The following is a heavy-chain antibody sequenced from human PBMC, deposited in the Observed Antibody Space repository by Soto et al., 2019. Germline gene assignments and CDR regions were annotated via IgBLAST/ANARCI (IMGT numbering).Heavy chain of an antibody. V-gene: IGHV4-38-2*02. CDR3: AREWGLLPYYVMNV. CDR2: IHHRGNT. D-gene: IGHD7-27*01. Sequence: SETLSLTCVVSGYSISRGYYWGWIRQPPGKGLEWIGSIHHRGNTYYNPSLKRRVTISLDTSKNQFSLKLNSVTAADTAVYFCAREWGLLPYYVMNVWGHGTAVTVSS. CDR1: GYSISRGYY. J-gene: IGHJ6*02.